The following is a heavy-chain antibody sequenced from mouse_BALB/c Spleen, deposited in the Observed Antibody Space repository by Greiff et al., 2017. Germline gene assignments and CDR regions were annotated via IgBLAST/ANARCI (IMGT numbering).Heavy chain of an antibody. J-gene: IGHJ3*01. V-gene: IGHV5-17*02. CDR2: ISSGSSTI. CDR3: ARDYGSIGAY. D-gene: IGHD1-1*01. CDR1: GFTFSSFG. Sequence: EVMLVESGGGLVQPGGSRKLSCAASGFTFSSFGMHWVRQAPEKGLEWVTYISSGSSTIYYADTVKGRFTISRDNPKNTLFLQMTSLRSEDTAMYYCARDYGSIGAYWGQGTLVTVSA.